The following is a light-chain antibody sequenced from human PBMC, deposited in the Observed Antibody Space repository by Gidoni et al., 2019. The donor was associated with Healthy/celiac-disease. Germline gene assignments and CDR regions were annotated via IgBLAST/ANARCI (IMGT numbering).Light chain of an antibody. V-gene: IGKV3-20*01. CDR3: RQYGSSRWT. J-gene: IGKJ1*01. CDR2: GAS. CDR1: QSVSSSC. Sequence: EIVLTQSPGTLSLSPGERATLSCRASQSVSSSCLAWYQQKPGQAPRLLIYGASSRATGIPDRFSGSGSGTDFTLTISRLEPEDFAVYYCRQYGSSRWTFGQGTKVEIK.